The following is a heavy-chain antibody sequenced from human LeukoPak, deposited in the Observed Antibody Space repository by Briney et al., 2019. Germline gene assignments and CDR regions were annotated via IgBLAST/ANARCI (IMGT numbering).Heavy chain of an antibody. Sequence: SETLSLTCSVSGDSISSSRYFWGWIRQPPRKGLDWIGSIYYTGSTYYNPSLKSRVTISMDTSKNQFSLRLSSVTAADTAVYYCARGLPFYDFWSGYLNPWGQGTLVTVSS. D-gene: IGHD3-3*01. J-gene: IGHJ5*02. CDR2: IYYTGST. V-gene: IGHV4-39*07. CDR1: GDSISSSRYF. CDR3: ARGLPFYDFWSGYLNP.